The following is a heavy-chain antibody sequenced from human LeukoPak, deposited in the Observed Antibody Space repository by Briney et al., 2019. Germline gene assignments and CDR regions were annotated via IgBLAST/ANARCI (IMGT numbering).Heavy chain of an antibody. CDR3: ARQSITIFGVVILFDY. CDR1: GCTFTSYY. Sequence: GASVKASCKASGCTFTSYYMHWVRQAPGQGLEWMGIINPSGGSTSYAQKFQGRVTMTRDTSTSTVYMELSSLRSEDTAVYYCARQSITIFGVVILFDYWGQGTLVTVSS. D-gene: IGHD3-3*01. CDR2: INPSGGST. J-gene: IGHJ4*02. V-gene: IGHV1-46*01.